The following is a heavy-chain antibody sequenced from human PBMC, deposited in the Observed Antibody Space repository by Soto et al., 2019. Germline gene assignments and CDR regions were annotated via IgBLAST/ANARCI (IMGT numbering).Heavy chain of an antibody. J-gene: IGHJ6*02. CDR1: GGTFSSYA. Sequence: QVQLVQSGAEVTKPGSSVKVSCKASGGTFSSYAISWARQAPGQGLEWMVGIIPSFGTANYAQKFQGRVTITADESTSTAYMELSSLRSEDTAVYYCARDMHTAMVPGYYYYGMDVWGQGTTATVSS. V-gene: IGHV1-69*12. CDR2: IIPSFGTA. CDR3: ARDMHTAMVPGYYYYGMDV. D-gene: IGHD5-18*01.